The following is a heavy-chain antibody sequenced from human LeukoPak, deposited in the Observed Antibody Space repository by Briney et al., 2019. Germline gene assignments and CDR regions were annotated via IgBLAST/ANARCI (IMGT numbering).Heavy chain of an antibody. CDR3: ARDVQIDC. Sequence: PGGSLRLSCAASGFTFSSYTMNWVRQAPGKGLEWVSPIRSSGSYIFYADSVKGRFTISRDNAENSLYLQMNSLRAEDTAVYYCARDVQIDCWGQGTLVTVSS. V-gene: IGHV3-21*01. CDR2: IRSSGSYI. J-gene: IGHJ4*02. CDR1: GFTFSSYT.